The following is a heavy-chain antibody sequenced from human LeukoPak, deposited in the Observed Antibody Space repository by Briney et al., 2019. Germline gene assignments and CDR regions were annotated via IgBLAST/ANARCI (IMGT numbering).Heavy chain of an antibody. D-gene: IGHD6-13*01. V-gene: IGHV3-23*01. Sequence: GGSLRLSCAASGFTFSSYAMTWVRQAPGKGLEWVSTISGSGGRTYYADSVKGRFTNSRDNSKNTLYLQMNSLRAEDTAAYYCAKGGYSSSQGFDYWGQGTLVTVSS. J-gene: IGHJ4*02. CDR3: AKGGYSSSQGFDY. CDR1: GFTFSSYA. CDR2: ISGSGGRT.